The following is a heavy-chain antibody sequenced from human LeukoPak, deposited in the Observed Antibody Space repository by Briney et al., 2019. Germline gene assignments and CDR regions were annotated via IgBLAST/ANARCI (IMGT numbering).Heavy chain of an antibody. CDR1: GYTFTGYY. V-gene: IGHV1-2*02. J-gene: IGHJ5*02. D-gene: IGHD1-7*01. Sequence: ASVKVSCKASGYTFTGYYMHWVRQAPGQGLEWMGWINPNSGGTNYAQKFQGRVTMTKDTSIDTAYMELTKLRTDDTAVYYCARQRTGTTGGNWFDPWGQGTLVTVSS. CDR3: ARQRTGTTGGNWFDP. CDR2: INPNSGGT.